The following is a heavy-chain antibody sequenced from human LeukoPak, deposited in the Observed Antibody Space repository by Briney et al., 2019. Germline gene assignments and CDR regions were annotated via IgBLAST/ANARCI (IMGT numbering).Heavy chain of an antibody. V-gene: IGHV4-30-2*03. CDR2: IYHSGST. CDR3: ARALGYCSGGSCTRGYNWFDP. D-gene: IGHD2-15*01. Sequence: PSETLSLTCAVSGGSISSGGYSWSWIRQSPGKGLEWIGYIYHSGSTYYNPSLKSRVTISVDTSMNQFSLKLSFVTTADTAVYYCARALGYCSGGSCTRGYNWFDPWGQGTLVTVPS. CDR1: GGSISSGGYS. J-gene: IGHJ5*02.